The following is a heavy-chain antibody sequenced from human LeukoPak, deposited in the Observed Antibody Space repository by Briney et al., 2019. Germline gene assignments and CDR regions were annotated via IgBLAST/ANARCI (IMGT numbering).Heavy chain of an antibody. CDR1: GFTFSSYW. D-gene: IGHD3-22*01. V-gene: IGHV3-7*01. CDR3: AKLDYYDSSGYRPGDAFDI. J-gene: IGHJ3*02. Sequence: GGSLRLSCAASGFTFSSYWMSWVRQAPGKGLEWVANIKQDGSEKYYVDSVKGRFTISRDNAKNSLYLQMNSLRAEDTAVYYCAKLDYYDSSGYRPGDAFDIWGQGTMVTVSS. CDR2: IKQDGSEK.